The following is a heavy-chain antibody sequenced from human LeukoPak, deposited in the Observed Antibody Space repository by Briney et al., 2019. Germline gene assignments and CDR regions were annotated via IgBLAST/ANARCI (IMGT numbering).Heavy chain of an antibody. D-gene: IGHD2-2*01. Sequence: GGSLRLSCAASGFTFSSYGMHWFRQAPGKGLEWVAFIRYDGSNKYYADSVKGRFTISRDNSKNTLYLQMNSLRAEDTAVYYCAKDSDCSSTSCYSAEYFQHWGQGTLVTVSS. CDR2: IRYDGSNK. J-gene: IGHJ1*01. V-gene: IGHV3-30*02. CDR1: GFTFSSYG. CDR3: AKDSDCSSTSCYSAEYFQH.